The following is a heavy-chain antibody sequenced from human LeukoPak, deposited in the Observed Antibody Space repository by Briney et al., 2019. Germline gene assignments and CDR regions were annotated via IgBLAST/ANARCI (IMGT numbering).Heavy chain of an antibody. CDR3: AKADCSLIDCYVKDY. CDR2: ISYDGSNK. CDR1: GFTFSSYA. D-gene: IGHD2-15*01. Sequence: PRGSLRLSCAASGFTFSSYAMHWVRQAPGKGLEWVAVISYDGSNKYYADSVKGRFTISRDNSKNTLHLQMNSLRAEDTAVYYCAKADCSLIDCYVKDYWGQGTLVTVSS. V-gene: IGHV3-30*04. J-gene: IGHJ4*02.